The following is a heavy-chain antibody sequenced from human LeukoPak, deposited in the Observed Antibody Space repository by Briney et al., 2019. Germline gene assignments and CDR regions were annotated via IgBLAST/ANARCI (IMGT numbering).Heavy chain of an antibody. V-gene: IGHV4-39*07. D-gene: IGHD2-15*01. CDR2: IYYSGST. Sequence: SETLSLTCTVSGGSISSSSYYWGWIRQPPGKGLEWIGSIYYSGSTYYNPSLKSRVTISVDTSKNQFSLKLSSVNAADTAVYYCARGQGYCSGGSCYDNDAFDIWGQGTMVTVSS. J-gene: IGHJ3*02. CDR1: GGSISSSSYY. CDR3: ARGQGYCSGGSCYDNDAFDI.